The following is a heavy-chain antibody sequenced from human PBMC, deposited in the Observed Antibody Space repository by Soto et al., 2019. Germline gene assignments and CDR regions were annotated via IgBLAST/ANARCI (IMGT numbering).Heavy chain of an antibody. V-gene: IGHV4-31*03. CDR2: IYYSGST. CDR3: ARDFNLRRWFDP. J-gene: IGHJ5*02. Sequence: QVQLQESGPGLVKPSQTLSLTCTVSGGSISSGGYYWSWNRQHPGKGLEWIGYIYYSGSTHYNPSLKSRVTIAVDTTKNQFSLKLSSVTAADTAVYYCARDFNLRRWFDPWGQGTLVTVSS. CDR1: GGSISSGGYY.